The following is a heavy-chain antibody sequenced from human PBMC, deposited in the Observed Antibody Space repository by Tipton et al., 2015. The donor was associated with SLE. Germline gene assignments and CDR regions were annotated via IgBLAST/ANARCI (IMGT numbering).Heavy chain of an antibody. CDR3: ARENDYGDYVIDY. D-gene: IGHD4-17*01. CDR2: IYSSGST. V-gene: IGHV4-59*01. CDR1: GGSISCYY. Sequence: TLSLTCTVPGGSISCYYWGWIRQPPGKGLEWIGYIYSSGSTNYNPSLKSRVTISVDTSKNQFSLKLSSVTAADTAVYYCARENDYGDYVIDYWGQGTLVTVSS. J-gene: IGHJ4*02.